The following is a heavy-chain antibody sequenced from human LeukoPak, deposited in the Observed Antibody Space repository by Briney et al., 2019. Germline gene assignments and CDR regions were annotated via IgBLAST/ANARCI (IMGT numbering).Heavy chain of an antibody. V-gene: IGHV3-23*01. J-gene: IGHJ6*03. CDR2: ISGSGGST. CDR3: AKSCSSTSCYVGYYYYYMGV. Sequence: GGSLRLSCAASGFTFSSYAMSWVRQAPGKGLEWVSAISGSGGSTYYADSVKGRFTISRDNSKNTLYLQMNSLRAEDTAVYYCAKSCSSTSCYVGYYYYYMGVWGKGTTVTVSS. D-gene: IGHD2-2*01. CDR1: GFTFSSYA.